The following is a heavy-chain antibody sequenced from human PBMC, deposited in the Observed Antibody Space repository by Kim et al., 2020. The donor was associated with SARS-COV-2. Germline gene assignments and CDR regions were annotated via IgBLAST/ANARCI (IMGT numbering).Heavy chain of an antibody. CDR1: GFTFDDYA. CDR3: AKDTGCSGGSCYSWDYY. V-gene: IGHV3-9*01. D-gene: IGHD2-15*01. J-gene: IGHJ6*01. Sequence: GGSLRLSCAASGFTFDDYAMHWVRQAPGKGLEWVSGISWNSGSIGYADSVKGRFTISRDNAKNSLYLQMNSLRAADTALYYCAKDTGCSGGSCYSWDYY. CDR2: ISWNSGSI.